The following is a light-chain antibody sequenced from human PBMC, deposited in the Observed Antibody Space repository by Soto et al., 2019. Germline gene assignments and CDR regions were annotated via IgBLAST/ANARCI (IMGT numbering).Light chain of an antibody. Sequence: DIQMTQSPSSLSASVGDRVTITCQASQDISNYLNWYQQKPGKAPKLLIYDASNLDTGVPSRFSGIGSETDFTFTISSLQPEDIATYYCQQYDNLPRYTFGQGTKLEIK. CDR1: QDISNY. J-gene: IGKJ2*01. CDR2: DAS. V-gene: IGKV1-33*01. CDR3: QQYDNLPRYT.